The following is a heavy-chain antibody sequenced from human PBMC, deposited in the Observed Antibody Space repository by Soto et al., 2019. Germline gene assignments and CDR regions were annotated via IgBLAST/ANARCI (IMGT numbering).Heavy chain of an antibody. CDR3: ARDAGGPYDH. CDR2: IYYSVST. Sequence: XATLELPFTVCGAPITIKYWSWIRQAPGKGLEWIGYIYYSVSTTYNPSLKSRVTMSADTSKDQFSLKLNSVTAADTAVSYCARDAGGPYDHWGQGTLVTVSS. J-gene: IGHJ4*02. CDR1: GAPITIKY. D-gene: IGHD2-15*01. V-gene: IGHV4-59*01.